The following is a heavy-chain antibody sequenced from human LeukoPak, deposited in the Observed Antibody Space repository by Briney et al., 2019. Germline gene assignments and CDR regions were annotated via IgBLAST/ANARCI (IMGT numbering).Heavy chain of an antibody. CDR3: AKDIHRLTLSSFDY. V-gene: IGHV3-9*03. CDR1: GFTFDDYA. D-gene: IGHD4/OR15-4a*01. CDR2: ITWNSGSI. Sequence: GRSLRLSCAASGFTFDDYAMHWVRQAPGKGLEWVSGITWNSGSIGYADSVKGRFTISRDNAKNSLYLQMNSLRAEDMALYYCAKDIHRLTLSSFDYWGQGTLVTVSS. J-gene: IGHJ4*02.